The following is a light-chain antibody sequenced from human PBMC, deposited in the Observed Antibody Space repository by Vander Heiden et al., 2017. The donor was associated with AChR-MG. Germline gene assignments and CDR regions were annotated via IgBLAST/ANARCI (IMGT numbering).Light chain of an antibody. J-gene: IGLJ3*02. Sequence: QSALTQPASVSGSPGQSITISCTGTSSDVGDYNYVSWYQRHPGEAPKLMIYDVSHRPSGVSNRFSGSKSGNTASLTISGLQAEDEADYYCSSYTSTTTPWVFGGGTKLTVL. V-gene: IGLV2-14*03. CDR1: SSDVGDYNY. CDR2: DVS. CDR3: SSYTSTTTPWV.